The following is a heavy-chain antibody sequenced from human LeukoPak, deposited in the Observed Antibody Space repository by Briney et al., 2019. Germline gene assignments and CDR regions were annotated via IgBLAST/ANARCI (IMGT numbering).Heavy chain of an antibody. J-gene: IGHJ4*02. V-gene: IGHV4-38-2*02. Sequence: KPSETLFLTCTVSGYSISSGYYWGWIRQPPGKGLEWIGSIYHSGSTYYNPSLKSRVTISVDTSKNQFSLKLSSVTAADTAVYYCARYCGGDCYHRSRYYFDYWGQGTLVTVSS. D-gene: IGHD2-21*02. CDR2: IYHSGST. CDR1: GYSISSGYY. CDR3: ARYCGGDCYHRSRYYFDY.